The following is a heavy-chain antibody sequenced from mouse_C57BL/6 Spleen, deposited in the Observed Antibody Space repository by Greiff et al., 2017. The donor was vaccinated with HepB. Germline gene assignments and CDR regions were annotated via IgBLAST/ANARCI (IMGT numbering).Heavy chain of an antibody. Sequence: QVQLQQPGAELVRPGSSVKLSCKASGYTFTSYWMHWVKQRPIQGLEWIGNIDPSDSETHYNQKFKDKATLTVDKSSSTAYMQLSSLTSVDSAVYYCARAGGDYYAPSRDYFDYWGQGTTLTVSS. CDR1: GYTFTSYW. D-gene: IGHD1-1*01. CDR3: ARAGGDYYAPSRDYFDY. V-gene: IGHV1-52*01. J-gene: IGHJ2*01. CDR2: IDPSDSET.